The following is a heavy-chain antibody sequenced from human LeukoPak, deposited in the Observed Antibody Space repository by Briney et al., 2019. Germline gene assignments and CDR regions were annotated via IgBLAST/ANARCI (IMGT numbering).Heavy chain of an antibody. V-gene: IGHV1-2*02. CDR1: GYTFTGYY. CDR3: ARDSLMVAAAATGWFDP. CDR2: INPNSGGT. D-gene: IGHD6-13*01. Sequence: ASVKVSCKASGYTFTGYYMHWVRQAPGQGLEWMGWINPNSGGTNYAQKFQGRVTMTRDTSISTAYMELSRLRSDDTAVYYCARDSLMVAAAATGWFDPWGQGTLVTVSS. J-gene: IGHJ5*02.